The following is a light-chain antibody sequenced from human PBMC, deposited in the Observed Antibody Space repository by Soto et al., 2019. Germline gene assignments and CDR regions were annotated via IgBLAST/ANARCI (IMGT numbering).Light chain of an antibody. CDR3: QQYGSSPGT. J-gene: IGKJ1*01. Sequence: DIQMTQSPSSVSASVGDRVTITCRASQGIISWLAWYQQKPGKAPKLLIYAASTLQSGVPSRFSGSGSGTEFTLTISSLQPEDFAVYYCQQYGSSPGTFGQGTKVEIK. CDR1: QGIISW. CDR2: AAS. V-gene: IGKV1-12*01.